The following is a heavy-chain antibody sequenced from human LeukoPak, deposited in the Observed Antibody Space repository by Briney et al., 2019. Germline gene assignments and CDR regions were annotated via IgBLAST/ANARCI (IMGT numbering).Heavy chain of an antibody. V-gene: IGHV4-59*12. CDR1: GGSISSYY. CDR3: ARETGAIYFDS. D-gene: IGHD2-2*01. CDR2: IYYSGNT. J-gene: IGHJ4*02. Sequence: SETLSLTCTVSGGSISSYYWSWIRQPPGKGLDWIGYIYYSGNTNYNPSLKSRVTISVDTSKNQFSLKLSSVTAADTAVYYCARETGAIYFDSWGQGTLVTVSS.